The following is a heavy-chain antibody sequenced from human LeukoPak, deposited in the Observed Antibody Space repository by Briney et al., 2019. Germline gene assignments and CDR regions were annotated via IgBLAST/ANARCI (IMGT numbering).Heavy chain of an antibody. Sequence: PPGGSLRLSCAASGFTFSSYSMNWVRQAPGKGLEWVSHISSSSSNIYYADSVRGRFTISRDNSKNTLYLQMNSLRAEDTAVYYCARGKASGGHSAYGLDALEMWGQGAMVTVSS. V-gene: IGHV3-48*01. CDR2: ISSSSSNI. CDR1: GFTFSSYS. D-gene: IGHD5-12*01. CDR3: ARGKASGGHSAYGLDALEM. J-gene: IGHJ3*02.